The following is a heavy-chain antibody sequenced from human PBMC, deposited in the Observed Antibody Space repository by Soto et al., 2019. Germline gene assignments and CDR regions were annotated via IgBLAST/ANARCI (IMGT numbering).Heavy chain of an antibody. CDR2: IYSGGST. V-gene: IGHV3-66*01. D-gene: IGHD3-16*01. Sequence: GGSLRLSCAASGFTVSSNYMSWVRQAPGKGLEWVSVIYSGGSTYYADSVKGRFTISRDNSKNTLYLQMNSLRAEDTAVYYCARDLLAGDGPYFDYWGQGTLVTVSS. CDR1: GFTVSSNY. CDR3: ARDLLAGDGPYFDY. J-gene: IGHJ4*02.